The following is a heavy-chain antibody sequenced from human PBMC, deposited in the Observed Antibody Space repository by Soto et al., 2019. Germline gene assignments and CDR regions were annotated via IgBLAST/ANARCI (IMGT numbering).Heavy chain of an antibody. CDR2: IYPGDSDT. Sequence: PGESLKISCKGSGYSFTSYWIGWVRQMPGKGLEWMGIIYPGDSDTRYSPSFQGQVTISADKSISTAYLQWSSLKASDTAMYYCASLDIAARAGPNGMDVWGQGTTVTVSS. CDR3: ASLDIAARAGPNGMDV. CDR1: GYSFTSYW. V-gene: IGHV5-51*01. D-gene: IGHD6-6*01. J-gene: IGHJ6*02.